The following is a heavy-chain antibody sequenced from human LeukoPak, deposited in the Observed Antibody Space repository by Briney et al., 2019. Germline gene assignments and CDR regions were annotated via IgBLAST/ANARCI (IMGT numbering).Heavy chain of an antibody. Sequence: PSETLSLTCTVSGGSISSSSYYWGWIRQPPGKGLEWIGSIYYSGSTYYNPSLKSRVTISVDTSKNQFSLKLSSVTAADTAVYYCASHRFEAIQSGYYIFDYWGQGTLVTVSS. CDR2: IYYSGST. CDR3: ASHRFEAIQSGYYIFDY. D-gene: IGHD3-3*01. J-gene: IGHJ4*02. CDR1: GGSISSSSYY. V-gene: IGHV4-39*01.